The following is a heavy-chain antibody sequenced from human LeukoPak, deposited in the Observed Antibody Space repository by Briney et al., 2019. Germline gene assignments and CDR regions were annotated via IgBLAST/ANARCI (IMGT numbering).Heavy chain of an antibody. CDR3: AKGPVAGPFDY. CDR2: ISWNSGSI. J-gene: IGHJ4*02. V-gene: IGHV3-9*01. CDR1: GFTFDDYA. D-gene: IGHD6-19*01. Sequence: GRSLRLSCAASGFTFDDYAMHWVRQAPGKGLEWVSGISWNSGSIGYADSVKGRFTISRDNAKNSLYLQMNSLRAEDTALYYCAKGPVAGPFDYWGQGTPVTVSS.